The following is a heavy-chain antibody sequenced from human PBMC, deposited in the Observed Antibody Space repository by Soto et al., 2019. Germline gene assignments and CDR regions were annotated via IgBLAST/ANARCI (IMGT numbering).Heavy chain of an antibody. J-gene: IGHJ4*02. CDR3: ATDPVTMVRGVAPHFDY. CDR1: GGSISSGGYY. Sequence: QVQLQESGPGLVKPSQTLSLTCTVSGGSISSGGYYWSWIRQHPGKGLEWIGYIYYNGSTYYNPSLKSRVTISVDTSKNQFSLKPSSVTAADTDVYYCATDPVTMVRGVAPHFDYWGQGTLVTVSS. CDR2: IYYNGST. D-gene: IGHD3-10*01. V-gene: IGHV4-31*03.